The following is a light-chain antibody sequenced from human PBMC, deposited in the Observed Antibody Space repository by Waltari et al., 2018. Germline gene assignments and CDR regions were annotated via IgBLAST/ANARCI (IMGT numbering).Light chain of an antibody. V-gene: IGKV1-12*01. Sequence: DIQMTQSPSTLSASVGDRVTITCRASEDITTWLVWYQQKPGKAPKLLIYAASSLQSGVPSRFSGSGSGTDFTLTISSLQPEDFATYYCQQTNDFPRTFGQGTKVEIK. CDR1: EDITTW. CDR3: QQTNDFPRT. CDR2: AAS. J-gene: IGKJ1*01.